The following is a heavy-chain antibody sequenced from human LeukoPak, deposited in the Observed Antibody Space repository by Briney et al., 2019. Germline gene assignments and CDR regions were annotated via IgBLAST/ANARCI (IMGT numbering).Heavy chain of an antibody. CDR1: GYTFTSYD. CDR3: ARGRGLYSSSWKDYYYYMDV. Sequence: AASVKVSCKASGYTFTSYDINWVRQATGQGREWMGWMNPNSGNTGYAQKFQGRVTITRNTSISTAYMELSSPRSEDTAVYYCARGRGLYSSSWKDYYYYMDVWGKGTTVTISS. CDR2: MNPNSGNT. V-gene: IGHV1-8*03. J-gene: IGHJ6*03. D-gene: IGHD6-13*01.